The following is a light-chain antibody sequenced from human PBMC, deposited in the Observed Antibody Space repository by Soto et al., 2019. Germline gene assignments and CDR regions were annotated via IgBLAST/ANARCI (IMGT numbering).Light chain of an antibody. J-gene: IGKJ4*01. CDR3: QRCYNWPLT. CDR2: GAS. Sequence: EILMTQSPATLSVSPVERATLSCRASQSVSSSLAWYQQKPGQAPRLLIYGASTRATGVPARFSGSGSGTEFALTISSLQSEDFAVYYCQRCYNWPLTFGGGTKVEIK. V-gene: IGKV3-15*01. CDR1: QSVSSS.